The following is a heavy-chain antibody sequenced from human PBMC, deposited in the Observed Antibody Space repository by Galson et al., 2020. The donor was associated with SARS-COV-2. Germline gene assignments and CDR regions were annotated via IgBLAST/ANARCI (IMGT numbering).Heavy chain of an antibody. V-gene: IGHV4-39*02. CDR2: NIYSGST. Sequence: SETLSLTCTVSGDSISSTSYYWGWNRQPPGKGREWIGYNIYSGSTYYNPSLKSRFAISLDTTKTQFSLKLSSVTAANTAVYYCAREEKRNYVFDYWGQGTLVTVSS. CDR1: GDSISSTSYY. J-gene: IGHJ4*02. CDR3: AREEKRNYVFDY. D-gene: IGHD1-7*01.